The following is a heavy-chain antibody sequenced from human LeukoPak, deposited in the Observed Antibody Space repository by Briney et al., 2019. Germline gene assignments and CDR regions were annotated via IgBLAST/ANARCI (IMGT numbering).Heavy chain of an antibody. CDR3: ARDYYDSRGEAFDI. Sequence: PSETLSLTCTVSGGSISSYYWSWIRQPPGKGLEWIGYIYYSGSTNYNPSLKSRVTMSVDTSKNQFSLKLNSVTAADTAVYYCARDYYDSRGEAFDIWGQGTMVTVSS. V-gene: IGHV4-59*01. J-gene: IGHJ3*02. CDR2: IYYSGST. D-gene: IGHD3-22*01. CDR1: GGSISSYY.